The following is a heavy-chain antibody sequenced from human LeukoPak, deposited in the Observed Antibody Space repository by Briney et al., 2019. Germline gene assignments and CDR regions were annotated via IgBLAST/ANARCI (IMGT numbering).Heavy chain of an antibody. CDR1: GFTFSSYE. V-gene: IGHV3-48*03. D-gene: IGHD3-22*01. CDR3: ARAYYYDNRAIDY. CDR2: ISSSGSTI. J-gene: IGHJ4*02. Sequence: GRSLRLSCAASGFTFSSYEMNWVRQAPGKGLEWVSYISSSGSTIYYADSVKGRFTISRDNAKNSLYLQMNSLRAEDTAVYYCARAYYYDNRAIDYWGQGTLVTVSS.